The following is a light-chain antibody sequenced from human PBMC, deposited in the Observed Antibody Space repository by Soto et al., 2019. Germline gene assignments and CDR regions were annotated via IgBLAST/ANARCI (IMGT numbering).Light chain of an antibody. Sequence: EILLTQSPGPLSLSPGERATLSCRASQSVSSSYLAWYQQKPGQAPRLLIYGASSRATGIPDRFSGSGSGTDFTLTISRLEPEDFAVYYCQQYGSSPRTFGQGTKV. CDR1: QSVSSSY. V-gene: IGKV3-20*01. CDR2: GAS. CDR3: QQYGSSPRT. J-gene: IGKJ1*01.